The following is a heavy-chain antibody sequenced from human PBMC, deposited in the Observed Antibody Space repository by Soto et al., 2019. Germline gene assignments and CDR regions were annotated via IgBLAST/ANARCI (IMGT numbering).Heavy chain of an antibody. V-gene: IGHV1-8*01. D-gene: IGHD2-15*01. J-gene: IGHJ4*02. CDR2: MRPNTGNT. CDR3: EISDCSGGSCYMLDY. CDR1: VYTLTSYD. Sequence: ASVKLSFKASVYTLTSYDINWLRHAPRQGLEWMGWMRPNTGNTGQAQRFQGGLTMTRNTSISTAYMELSSLRSEDKAVYYCEISDCSGGSCYMLDYWGQGTLVTVYS.